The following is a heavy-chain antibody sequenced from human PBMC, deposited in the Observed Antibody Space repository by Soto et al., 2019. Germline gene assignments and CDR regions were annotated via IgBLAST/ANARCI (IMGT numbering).Heavy chain of an antibody. V-gene: IGHV3-11*06. CDR2: IVSSSSYT. CDR1: GFTFSDYY. J-gene: IGHJ4*02. D-gene: IGHD6-13*01. Sequence: QVQLVESGGGLVKPGGSLRLSCAASGFTFSDYYMSWIRQAPGKGLERVSYIVSSSSYTNYADSVKGRFTISRDNAKNSRYLEMNSLTAEDTAVYYCARLRASTWYMGGYLDYWGLGTLVTVSS. CDR3: ARLRASTWYMGGYLDY.